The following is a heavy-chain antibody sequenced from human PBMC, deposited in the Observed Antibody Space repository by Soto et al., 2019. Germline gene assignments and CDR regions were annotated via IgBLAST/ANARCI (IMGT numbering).Heavy chain of an antibody. D-gene: IGHD3-16*01. CDR1: GYTFTSYA. Sequence: GASVKPSGKASGYTFTSYAMHCVRQAPGQRLEWMGWINAGNGNTKYSQKFQGRVTITRDTSASTAYMELSSLRSEDTAVYYCARDLDYYYYGMDVWGQGTTVTVSS. J-gene: IGHJ6*02. CDR3: ARDLDYYYYGMDV. CDR2: INAGNGNT. V-gene: IGHV1-3*01.